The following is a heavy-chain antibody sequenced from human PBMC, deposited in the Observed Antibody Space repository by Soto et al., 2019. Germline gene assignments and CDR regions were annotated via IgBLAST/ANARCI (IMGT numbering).Heavy chain of an antibody. CDR3: ARIVVVSAAINY. CDR1: GGSISSSHYY. CDR2: IYNSGSS. D-gene: IGHD2-2*01. J-gene: IGHJ4*02. V-gene: IGHV4-39*01. Sequence: QLQLQESGPGLVKPSETLSLTCTVSGGSISSSHYYWAWIRQPPGKGLEWIGCIYNSGSSYYNPSLKSRVSISIDTLKNQFALKLSSVSAADMAVYYCARIVVVSAAINYWGQGTLVTVSS.